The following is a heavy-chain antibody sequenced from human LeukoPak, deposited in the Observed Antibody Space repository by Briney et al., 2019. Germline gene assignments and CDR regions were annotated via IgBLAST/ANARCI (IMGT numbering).Heavy chain of an antibody. J-gene: IGHJ4*02. CDR2: ISGSGGST. Sequence: GGSLRLSCAASGFTFSSYAMSWVRQAPGKGLEWVSAISGSGGSTYYADSVKGRFTISRDNSKNTLYLQMNSLRAEDTAVYYCAKDAGNYYDGSGLIDYWGQGTLVTVSS. V-gene: IGHV3-23*01. D-gene: IGHD3-22*01. CDR3: AKDAGNYYDGSGLIDY. CDR1: GFTFSSYA.